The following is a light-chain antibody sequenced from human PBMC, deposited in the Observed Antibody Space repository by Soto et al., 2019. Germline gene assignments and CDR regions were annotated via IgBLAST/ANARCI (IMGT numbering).Light chain of an antibody. CDR2: GAS. CDR3: QQYGYLVT. V-gene: IGKV3-20*01. J-gene: IGKJ4*01. CDR1: QSITNNY. Sequence: EIVLTQSPGTLSLSPGERATLSCRASQSITNNYLAWYQQKPGRAHRLLIYGASSRATGIPDRFSGSGSGTDFTLTISRLEPEDFALYYCQQYGYLVTFGGGNKVEI.